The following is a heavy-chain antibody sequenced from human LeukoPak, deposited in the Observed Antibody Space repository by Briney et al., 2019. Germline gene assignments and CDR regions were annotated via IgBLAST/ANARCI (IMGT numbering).Heavy chain of an antibody. J-gene: IGHJ4*02. CDR1: GLTFSSYD. V-gene: IGHV3-48*03. Sequence: GGSLRLSCVGSGLTFSSYDMNWVRQAPGKGLEWISYISNSGNTVYYADSVKGRFTISRDNAKNSLYLQMNSLRAEDTAVYYCDTRPRYWGQGTLVTVSS. CDR3: DTRPRY. D-gene: IGHD2-2*01. CDR2: ISNSGNTV.